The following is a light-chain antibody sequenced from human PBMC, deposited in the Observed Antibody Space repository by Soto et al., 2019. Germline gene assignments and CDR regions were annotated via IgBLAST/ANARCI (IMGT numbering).Light chain of an antibody. CDR2: DAS. CDR3: QQYDNLRLT. Sequence: DIQMTQSPSSLSAAVGDRVTITCQASQDISNYLNWYQQKPGKAPKLLSYDASNLEIAVPSRCSGSGSGTDFTFTISSLQTEDIAKYYCQQYDNLRLTFGGGTKVEIK. CDR1: QDISNY. J-gene: IGKJ4*01. V-gene: IGKV1-33*01.